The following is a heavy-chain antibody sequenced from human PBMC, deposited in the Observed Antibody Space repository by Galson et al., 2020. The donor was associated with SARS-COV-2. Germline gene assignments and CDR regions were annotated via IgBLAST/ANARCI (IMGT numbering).Heavy chain of an antibody. V-gene: IGHV3-9*01. J-gene: IGHJ3*02. D-gene: IGHD3-22*01. CDR2: ISWNSGSI. CDR1: GFTFDDYA. Sequence: GGFLRLSCAASGFTFDDYAMHWVRQAPGKGLEWVSGISWNSGSIGYADSVKGRFTISRDNAKNSLYLQMNSLRAEDTALYYCAKVRDSSGYPSEAFDIWGQGTMVTVSS. CDR3: AKVRDSSGYPSEAFDI.